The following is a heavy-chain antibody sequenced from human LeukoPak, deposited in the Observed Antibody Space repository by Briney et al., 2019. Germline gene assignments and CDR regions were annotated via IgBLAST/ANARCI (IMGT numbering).Heavy chain of an antibody. CDR2: MSPASGNT. CDR3: ATVGGYSYGDPLDY. Sequence: ASVKVSCKASGYTFTSYDLNWVRRATGQGLEWMGWMSPASGNTGYAQEFQGRVTMTRDTSVSTAYMELNSLRSEDTAVYYCATVGGYSYGDPLDYWGQGTLVTVSS. D-gene: IGHD5-18*01. V-gene: IGHV1-8*01. J-gene: IGHJ4*02. CDR1: GYTFTSYD.